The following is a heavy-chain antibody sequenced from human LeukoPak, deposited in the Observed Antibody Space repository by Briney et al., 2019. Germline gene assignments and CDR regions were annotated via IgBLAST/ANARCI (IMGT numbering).Heavy chain of an antibody. V-gene: IGHV3-7*01. D-gene: IGHD3-16*01. CDR3: ARSPVAQARWGYYFDY. J-gene: IGHJ4*02. CDR1: GFTFSSCW. Sequence: GGSLRLSCAASGFTFSSCWLGWVRQAPGKGLEWVANIKQDGSETYYVTSVRGRFTISRDNAKNSLYLQMSSLSAEDTAVYYCARSPVAQARWGYYFDYWGQRALVTVPS. CDR2: IKQDGSET.